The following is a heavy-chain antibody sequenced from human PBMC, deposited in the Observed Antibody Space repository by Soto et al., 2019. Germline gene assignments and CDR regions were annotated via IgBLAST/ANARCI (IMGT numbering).Heavy chain of an antibody. Sequence: PAESLTLSCAASGFTFSSYCIHWCRQAPGKGLEWVAVISYDGSNKYYADSVKSRFTISRDNSKNTLYLQMNSLRAEDTAVYYCAKDAEYYYDSSGGQYYFDYWGQGTLVTVSS. CDR2: ISYDGSNK. V-gene: IGHV3-30*18. CDR3: AKDAEYYYDSSGGQYYFDY. J-gene: IGHJ4*02. D-gene: IGHD3-22*01. CDR1: GFTFSSYC.